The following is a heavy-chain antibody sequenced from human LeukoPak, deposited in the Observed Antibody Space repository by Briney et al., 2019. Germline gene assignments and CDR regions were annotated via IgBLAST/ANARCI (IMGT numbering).Heavy chain of an antibody. Sequence: SSDTLSLTCTVSAGSISTYYWSWIRQPPGKGLEWIAYISHSGSTTYNPSLKSRVTISVDTSKNQFSLTLSSVTAADTAVYYCASLSYSNYVDYWGQGTLLTVSS. V-gene: IGHV4-59*08. J-gene: IGHJ4*02. D-gene: IGHD4-11*01. CDR2: ISHSGST. CDR1: AGSISTYY. CDR3: ASLSYSNYVDY.